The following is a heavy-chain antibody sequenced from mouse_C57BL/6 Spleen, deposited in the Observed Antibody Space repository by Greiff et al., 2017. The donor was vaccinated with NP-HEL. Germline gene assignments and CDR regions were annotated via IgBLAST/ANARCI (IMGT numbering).Heavy chain of an antibody. Sequence: EVQLQQSGPELVKPGASVKISCKASGYTFTDYYMNWVKQSHGKSLEWIGDINPNNGGTSYNQKFKGKATLTVDKSSSTAYMELRSLTSEDSAVYYCARSPLFFTTVVATDWYFDVWGTGTTVTVSS. CDR1: GYTFTDYY. CDR3: ARSPLFFTTVVATDWYFDV. V-gene: IGHV1-26*01. J-gene: IGHJ1*03. CDR2: INPNNGGT. D-gene: IGHD1-1*01.